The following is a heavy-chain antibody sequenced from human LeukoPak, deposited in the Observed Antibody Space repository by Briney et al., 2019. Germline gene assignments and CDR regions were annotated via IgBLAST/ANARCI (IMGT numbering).Heavy chain of an antibody. CDR1: GGSISSCGYH. D-gene: IGHD4-17*01. CDR2: SYYSGST. J-gene: IGHJ4*02. Sequence: PSETLSLTCTVSGGSISSCGYHWRWIRQHPGKGLEWIVNSYYSGSTYYNPSLKSRVTISVDTSKNQYSPKLSSVTAADTAVYYCARGPYGDYGDYWGQGTLVTVSS. V-gene: IGHV4-31*03. CDR3: ARGPYGDYGDY.